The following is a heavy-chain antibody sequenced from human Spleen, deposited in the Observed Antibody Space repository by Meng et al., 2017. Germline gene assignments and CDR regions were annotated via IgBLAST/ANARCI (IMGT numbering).Heavy chain of an antibody. D-gene: IGHD6-13*01. J-gene: IGHJ4*02. CDR1: GGCLTGYY. Sequence: QRWESGLLQPTGGVSCTCAVYGGCLTGYYRSQVRQPPGNGLEWIGEINHSGSTQYNPFLKSLDTISVDTSTNQFSLKLSSVTAADTAVYSCSRGGGSSWGQGTLVTVSS. CDR2: INHSGST. V-gene: IGHV4-34*01. CDR3: SRGGGSS.